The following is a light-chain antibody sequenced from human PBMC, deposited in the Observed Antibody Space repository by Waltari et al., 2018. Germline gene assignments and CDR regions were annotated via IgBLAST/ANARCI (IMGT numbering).Light chain of an antibody. CDR3: CSYAGSSTYV. CDR2: EGS. Sequence: QSALTQPASVSGSPGQSITISCTGTNSDVGTYNFVSWYQQHPGKAPKLIIYEGSKRPSGVSHRFSGSKSGNTASLTISGLQAEDEADYYCCSYAGSSTYVFGTGTKVTVL. CDR1: NSDVGTYNF. V-gene: IGLV2-23*01. J-gene: IGLJ1*01.